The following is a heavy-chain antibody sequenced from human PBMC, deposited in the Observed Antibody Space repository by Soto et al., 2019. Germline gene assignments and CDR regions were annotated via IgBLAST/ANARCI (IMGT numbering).Heavy chain of an antibody. CDR1: GGSVSSNIYF. CDR3: ATGYSYYPN. D-gene: IGHD3-16*01. CDR2: IYYSGTT. Sequence: SETLSLTCTVSGGSVSSNIYFWIWIRQPPGKGLEWIGYIYYSGTTNYNSSLKSRVTILLDTSRNHFSLKLSSVTAADTAVYYCATGYSYYPNWGQGALVTVSS. V-gene: IGHV4-61*03. J-gene: IGHJ4*02.